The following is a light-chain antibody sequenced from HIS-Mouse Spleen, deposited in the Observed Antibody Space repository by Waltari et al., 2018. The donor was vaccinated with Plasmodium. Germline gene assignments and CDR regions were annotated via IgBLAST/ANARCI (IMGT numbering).Light chain of an antibody. J-gene: IGKJ3*01. V-gene: IGKV3-15*01. CDR2: GAS. CDR3: QQYNNWSFT. CDR1: QSVSSN. Sequence: EIVMKQSPATLSVSQGERTNLSCRASQSVSSNLAWYQQKPGQAPRLLIYGASTRATGIPARFSGNGSGTEFTLTISSLQSEDFAVYYCQQYNNWSFTFGPGTKVDIK.